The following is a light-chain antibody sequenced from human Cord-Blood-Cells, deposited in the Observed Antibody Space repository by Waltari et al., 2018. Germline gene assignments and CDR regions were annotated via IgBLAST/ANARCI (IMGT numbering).Light chain of an antibody. CDR2: EVS. CDR1: SRDVCGYNY. CDR3: SSYAGSNNVV. Sequence: QSALTQPPSASGSPGPSVTIPCTGTSRDVCGYNYVPWYQQHPGKAPKLLSYEVSKRPSGVPDRFSGSKSGNTASLTVSGLQAEDEADYYCSSYAGSNNVVFCGGTKLTVL. J-gene: IGLJ2*01. V-gene: IGLV2-8*01.